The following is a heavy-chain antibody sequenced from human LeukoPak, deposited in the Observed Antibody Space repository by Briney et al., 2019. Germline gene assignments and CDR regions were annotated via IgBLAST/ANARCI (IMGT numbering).Heavy chain of an antibody. D-gene: IGHD2-21*02. V-gene: IGHV5-51*01. CDR1: GCSFNTYW. CDR3: VRHLDFLYGDYYPVSDY. J-gene: IGHJ4*02. CDR2: IYPGDADV. Sequence: GGALKISFKGAGCSFNTYWIAWGRPMPGRGGEWMGIIYPGDADVKYSASFQGQVTISADKSITTAYLQLNLLKASDTAMYYCVRHLDFLYGDYYPVSDYWGQGTLVTVSS.